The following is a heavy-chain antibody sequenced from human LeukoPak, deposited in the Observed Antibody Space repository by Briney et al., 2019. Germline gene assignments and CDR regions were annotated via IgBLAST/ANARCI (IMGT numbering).Heavy chain of an antibody. CDR1: GGSFSGYY. CDR3: ARGGGTYGGHGVVAY. CDR2: INHSGNT. D-gene: IGHD4-23*01. J-gene: IGHJ4*02. Sequence: PSETLSLTCAVYGGSFSGYYWNWIRQPPGKGLEWIGEINHSGNTNYNPSLKSRVTISVDTSKNQFSLKLISVTAADTAVYYRARGGGTYGGHGVVAYWGQGPLVTVPS. V-gene: IGHV4-34*01.